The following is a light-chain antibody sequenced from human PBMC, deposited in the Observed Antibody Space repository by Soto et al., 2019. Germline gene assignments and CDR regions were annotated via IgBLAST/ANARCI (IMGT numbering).Light chain of an antibody. J-gene: IGKJ4*01. CDR3: QQYYSTLLT. CDR2: WAS. CDR1: QSVLYSSNNKNY. Sequence: DIVMTQSPDSLAVSLGERATINCKSSQSVLYSSNNKNYLAWYQQKPGQPPKLLIYWASTRESGVPDRFSGSGSGTAFTLTISSLQAEDVAVYYCQQYYSTLLTFGGGTTVEIK. V-gene: IGKV4-1*01.